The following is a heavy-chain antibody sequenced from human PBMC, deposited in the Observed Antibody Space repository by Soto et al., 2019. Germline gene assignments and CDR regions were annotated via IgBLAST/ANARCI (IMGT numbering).Heavy chain of an antibody. V-gene: IGHV4-31*03. CDR1: GGSISSGGYY. CDR2: IYYSGST. D-gene: IGHD6-13*01. CDR3: ASKYSSSWDMSYDGMDV. J-gene: IGHJ6*02. Sequence: TLSLTCTVSGGSISSGGYYWSWIRQHPGKGLEWIGYIYYSGSTYYNPSLKSRVTISVDTSKNQFSLKLSSVTAADTAVYYCASKYSSSWDMSYDGMDVSGQGTTVTVSS.